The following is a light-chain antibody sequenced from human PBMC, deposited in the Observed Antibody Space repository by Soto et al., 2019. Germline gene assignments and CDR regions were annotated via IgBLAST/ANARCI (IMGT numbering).Light chain of an antibody. J-gene: IGLJ1*01. CDR2: GNS. CDR1: SSNIGVGYD. CDR3: QSYDSSLNGFYV. Sequence: SALTQPPSVSGAPGQRVTISCTGSSSNIGVGYDVNWYQQFPGTAPKRFIFGNSNRPSWVHDGSAGSRSGTSASLAITGLQPEDEADYYCQSYDSSLNGFYVFGTGTKGTV. V-gene: IGLV1-40*01.